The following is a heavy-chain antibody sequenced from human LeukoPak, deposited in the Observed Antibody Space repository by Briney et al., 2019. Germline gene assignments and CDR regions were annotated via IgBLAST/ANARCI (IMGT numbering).Heavy chain of an antibody. J-gene: IGHJ4*02. D-gene: IGHD1-26*01. V-gene: IGHV3-23*01. CDR3: AKDLTGATTFDY. CDR2: ISGSGGST. Sequence: GGSLRLSCAASGFTFSSYAMSWVRQAPGKGLEWVSAISGSGGSTYCADSVKGRFTISRDNSKNTLYLQMNSLRAEDTAVYYCAKDLTGATTFDYWGQGTLVTVSS. CDR1: GFTFSSYA.